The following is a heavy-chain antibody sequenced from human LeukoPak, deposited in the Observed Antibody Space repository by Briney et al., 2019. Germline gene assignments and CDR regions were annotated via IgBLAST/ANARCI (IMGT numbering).Heavy chain of an antibody. J-gene: IGHJ4*02. Sequence: ASVKVSCKASGGTYSSYAISWVRQAPRQGLEWMGGIIPIFGTANYAQKFQGRVTITTDESTSTAYMELSSLRSEDTAVYYCARVSGYSGYDSTPSHRGQGTLVTVSS. CDR3: ARVSGYSGYDSTPSH. D-gene: IGHD5-12*01. CDR1: GGTYSSYA. CDR2: IIPIFGTA. V-gene: IGHV1-69*05.